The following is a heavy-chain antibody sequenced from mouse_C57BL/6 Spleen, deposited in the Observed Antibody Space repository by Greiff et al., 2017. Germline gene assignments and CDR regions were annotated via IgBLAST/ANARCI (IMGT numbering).Heavy chain of an antibody. CDR1: GYTFTSYG. Sequence: QVQLQQSGAELARPGASVKLSCTASGYTFTSYGISWVKQRTGQGLEWIGEIYPRSGNTYYTEKFKGKATLTADKASSTVYRELSSLTSEDSAVYYCARGGNPVAMDYWGQGTSVTVSS. CDR3: ARGGNPVAMDY. J-gene: IGHJ4*01. CDR2: IYPRSGNT. D-gene: IGHD1-1*02. V-gene: IGHV1-81*01.